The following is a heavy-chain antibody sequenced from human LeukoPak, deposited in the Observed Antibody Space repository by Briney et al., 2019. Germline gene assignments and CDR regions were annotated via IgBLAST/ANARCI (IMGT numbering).Heavy chain of an antibody. CDR3: ARDIAVAGNYFDY. V-gene: IGHV3-74*01. Sequence: GGSLRLSCAASGFTFSHYWMHWVRQAPGKGLVWVSRINSAMTSTDYADSVKGRFTISRDNAKNTLYLQMNSLRAEDTAVYYCARDIAVAGNYFDYWGQGTLVTVSA. CDR2: INSAMTST. D-gene: IGHD6-19*01. J-gene: IGHJ4*02. CDR1: GFTFSHYW.